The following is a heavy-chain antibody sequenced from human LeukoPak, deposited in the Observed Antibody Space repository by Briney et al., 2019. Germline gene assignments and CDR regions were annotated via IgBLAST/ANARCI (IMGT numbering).Heavy chain of an antibody. CDR1: GFTFSSYA. V-gene: IGHV3-30*04. CDR3: AKLASRHDAFDI. J-gene: IGHJ3*02. CDR2: ISYDGSNK. Sequence: PGRSLRLSCAASGFTFSSYAMHWVRQAPGKGLEWVAVISYDGSNKYYADSVKGRFTISRDNSKNTLYLQMNSLRAEDMALYYCAKLASRHDAFDIWGQGTMVTVSS. D-gene: IGHD6-13*01.